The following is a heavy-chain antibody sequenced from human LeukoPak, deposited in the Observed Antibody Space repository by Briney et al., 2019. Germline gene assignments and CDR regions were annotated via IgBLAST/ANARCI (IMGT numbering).Heavy chain of an antibody. J-gene: IGHJ4*02. V-gene: IGHV3-30*02. CDR1: GFTFSSYG. CDR2: IRYDGSNK. CDR3: AKGPKYCSSTSCYKFDY. Sequence: TGGSLRLSCAASGFTFSSYGMHWVCQAPGKGLEWVAFIRYDGSNKYYADSVKGRFTISRDNSKNTLYLQMNSLRAEDTAVYYCAKGPKYCSSTSCYKFDYWGQGTLVTVSS. D-gene: IGHD2-2*02.